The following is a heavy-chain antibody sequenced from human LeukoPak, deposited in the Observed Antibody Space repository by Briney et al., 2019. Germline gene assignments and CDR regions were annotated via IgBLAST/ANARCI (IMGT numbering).Heavy chain of an antibody. CDR3: ARHSIVGQWLVPFDY. J-gene: IGHJ4*02. V-gene: IGHV4-59*08. CDR2: IYYGGST. CDR1: GGSISSYY. D-gene: IGHD6-19*01. Sequence: PSETLSLTCTVSGGSISSYYWSWIRQPPGKGLEWIGYIYYGGSTNYNPSLKSRVTISVDTSKNQFSLKLSSVTAADTAVYYCARHSIVGQWLVPFDYWGQGTLVTVSS.